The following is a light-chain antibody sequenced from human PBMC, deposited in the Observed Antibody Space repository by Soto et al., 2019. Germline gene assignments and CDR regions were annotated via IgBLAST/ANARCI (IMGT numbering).Light chain of an antibody. CDR2: DAS. CDR3: QQRSNWPPT. V-gene: IGKV3-11*01. J-gene: IGKJ4*01. CDR1: QSVSSY. Sequence: EIVMTQSPATLSVSPGQRATLSCMASQSVSSYLAWYQQKPGQAPRLLIYDASNRATGIPARFSGSGSGTDFTLTISSLEPEDFAVYYCQQRSNWPPTFGGGTKVDI.